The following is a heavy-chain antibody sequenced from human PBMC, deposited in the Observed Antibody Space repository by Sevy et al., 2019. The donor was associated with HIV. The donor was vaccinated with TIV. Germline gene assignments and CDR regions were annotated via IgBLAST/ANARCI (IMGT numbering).Heavy chain of an antibody. Sequence: SETLSLTCTVSGGSISSSSYYWGWIRQPPGKGLEWIGSIYYSGSTYYNPSLKSPVTISADTSKNQFSLKLSSVTAADTAVYYCTRDIAVADHYYYGMDVWGQGTTVTVSS. J-gene: IGHJ6*02. V-gene: IGHV4-39*02. CDR2: IYYSGST. D-gene: IGHD6-19*01. CDR1: GGSISSSSYY. CDR3: TRDIAVADHYYYGMDV.